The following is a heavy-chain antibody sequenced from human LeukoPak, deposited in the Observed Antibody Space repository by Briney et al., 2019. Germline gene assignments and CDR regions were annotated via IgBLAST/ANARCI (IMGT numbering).Heavy chain of an antibody. CDR3: ARGERPYDFWSGYIDAFDI. J-gene: IGHJ3*02. V-gene: IGHV4-61*02. CDR1: GGSISSGSYY. Sequence: PSETLSLTCTVSGGSISSGSYYWSWIRQPAGKGLEWIGRIYTSGSTNYNPSLKSRVTISVDTSKNQFSLKLSSVTAADTAVCYCARGERPYDFWSGYIDAFDIWGQGTMVTVSS. CDR2: IYTSGST. D-gene: IGHD3-3*01.